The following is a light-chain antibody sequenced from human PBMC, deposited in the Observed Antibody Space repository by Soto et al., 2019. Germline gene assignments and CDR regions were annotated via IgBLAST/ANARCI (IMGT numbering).Light chain of an antibody. J-gene: IGKJ4*01. CDR3: QQYNNWPRT. V-gene: IGKV3-15*01. CDR2: GAS. Sequence: EIVMTQSPATLSVSPGERATLSCRASQSVSSNLAWYQQKPGQATRLLIYGASTRATGIPARFSGSGSGTEFTLTISSLQSEYFSVYYCQQYNNWPRTFGGEPKVDIK. CDR1: QSVSSN.